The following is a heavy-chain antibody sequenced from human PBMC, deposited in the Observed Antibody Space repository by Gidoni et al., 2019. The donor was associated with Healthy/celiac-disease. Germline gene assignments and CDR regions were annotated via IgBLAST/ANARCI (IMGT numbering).Heavy chain of an antibody. V-gene: IGHV4-39*01. D-gene: IGHD1-26*01. CDR3: ARPLVGLGSVGAEP. CDR1: GGCISSRSYY. J-gene: IGHJ4*02. Sequence: QRQLQESGPGLVKPSETLSRTSTGAGGCISSRSYYWGWSRQPPGQGLVWIGRFYYSGSTYYNPSLTLRFTISVDTSKTQFSLTLSSVPAADTAVYYCARPLVGLGSVGAEPWGQGALVTVSS. CDR2: FYYSGST.